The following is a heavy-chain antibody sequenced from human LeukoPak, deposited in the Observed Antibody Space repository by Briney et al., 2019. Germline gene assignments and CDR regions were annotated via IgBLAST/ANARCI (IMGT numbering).Heavy chain of an antibody. J-gene: IGHJ4*02. CDR3: AKAYYYDSSGSEFDY. V-gene: IGHV3-23*01. CDR2: ISGSGGST. D-gene: IGHD3-22*01. Sequence: PGGSLRLSCAASGFTFSSYAMSWVRQAPGKGLEWVSAISGSGGSTYYADSVKGRFTISRDNSKNTLYLQMNSLRAEDTAVYYCAKAYYYDSSGSEFDYWGQGTLVTVSS. CDR1: GFTFSSYA.